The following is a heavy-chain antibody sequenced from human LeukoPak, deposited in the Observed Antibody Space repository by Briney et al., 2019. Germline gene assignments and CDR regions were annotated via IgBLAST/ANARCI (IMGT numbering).Heavy chain of an antibody. D-gene: IGHD3-3*01. CDR2: INPNSGGT. Sequence: VASVKVSCKASGYTFTGYYMHWVRQAPGQGLEWMGWINPNSGGTNYAQKFQGRVTMTRDTSISTAYMELSRLRSDDTAVHYCASGNDYDLSWFDPWGQGTLVTVSS. CDR3: ASGNDYDLSWFDP. CDR1: GYTFTGYY. J-gene: IGHJ5*02. V-gene: IGHV1-2*02.